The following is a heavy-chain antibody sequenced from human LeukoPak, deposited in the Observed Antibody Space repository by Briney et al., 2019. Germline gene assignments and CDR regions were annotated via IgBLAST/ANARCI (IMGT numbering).Heavy chain of an antibody. CDR1: GFTVSSNY. J-gene: IGHJ3*02. V-gene: IGHV3-66*01. Sequence: GGSLRLSCAASGFTVSSNYMSWVRQAPGKGLEWVSVIYSGGSTYYADSVKGRFTISRDNSKNTLYLQMNSLRAEDTAVYYCARDIPTGVAGAFDIWGQGTMVTVSS. CDR3: ARDIPTGVAGAFDI. D-gene: IGHD3-3*01. CDR2: IYSGGST.